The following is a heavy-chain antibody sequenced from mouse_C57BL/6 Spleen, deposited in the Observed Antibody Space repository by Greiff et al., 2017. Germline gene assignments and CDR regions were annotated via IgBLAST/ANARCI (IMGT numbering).Heavy chain of an antibody. CDR3: ARDYAMDY. J-gene: IGHJ4*01. V-gene: IGHV1-59*01. Sequence: QVQLQQPGAELVRPGTSVKLSCKASGYTFTSYWMHWVKQRPGQGLEWIGVIDPSDSYTNYNQKFKGKATLTVDTSSSTAYMQLSSLTSEDSAVYYGARDYAMDYWGQGTSVTVSS. CDR1: GYTFTSYW. CDR2: IDPSDSYT.